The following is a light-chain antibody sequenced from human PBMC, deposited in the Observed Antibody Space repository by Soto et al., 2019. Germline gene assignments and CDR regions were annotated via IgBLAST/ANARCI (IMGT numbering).Light chain of an antibody. CDR2: EGS. V-gene: IGLV2-23*01. CDR3: CSYAGSSTLYV. Sequence: QSALTQPASVSGSPGQSITISCTGTSSDVGSYNLVSWYQQHPGKAPKLMIYEGSKRPSGVSNRFSGSKSGSTASLTISGLQAEDEADYYCCSYAGSSTLYVFRTGTKLTVL. CDR1: SSDVGSYNL. J-gene: IGLJ1*01.